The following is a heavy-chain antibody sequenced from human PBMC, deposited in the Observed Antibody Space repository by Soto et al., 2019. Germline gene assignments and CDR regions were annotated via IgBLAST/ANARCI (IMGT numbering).Heavy chain of an antibody. Sequence: QTLSLTCAISVDSVSSNSAAWNWLRQSPSRGLEWLGRTYYRSKWYNDYAVSVKSRITINPDTSKNQFSLQLNSVTPEVTAVYYCARELYSSSPRYYEYYGMDVGGQGTRENVS. J-gene: IGHJ6*02. CDR2: TYYRSKWYN. CDR1: VDSVSSNSAA. D-gene: IGHD6-6*01. CDR3: ARELYSSSPRYYEYYGMDV. V-gene: IGHV6-1*01.